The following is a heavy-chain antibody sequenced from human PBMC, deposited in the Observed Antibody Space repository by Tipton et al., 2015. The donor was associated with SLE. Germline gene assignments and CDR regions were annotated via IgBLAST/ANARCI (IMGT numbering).Heavy chain of an antibody. CDR2: ISWNSGSI. D-gene: IGHD6-19*01. CDR1: GFTFDDYA. CDR3: AKDIRASVAGPKGRAFDI. J-gene: IGHJ3*02. Sequence: SLRLSCAASGFTFDDYAMHWVRQAPGKGLEWVSGISWNSGSIGYADSVKGRFTISRDNAKNSLYLQMNSLRAEDTALYYCAKDIRASVAGPKGRAFDIWGQGTMVTVSS. V-gene: IGHV3-9*01.